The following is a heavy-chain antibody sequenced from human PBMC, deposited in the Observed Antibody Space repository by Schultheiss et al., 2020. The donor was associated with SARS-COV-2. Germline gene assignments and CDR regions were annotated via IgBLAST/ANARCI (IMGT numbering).Heavy chain of an antibody. V-gene: IGHV3-64*04. J-gene: IGHJ4*02. CDR3: AREVDTMVRGVLDY. CDR1: GFTFSSYW. D-gene: IGHD3-10*01. CDR2: ISSNGGST. Sequence: GGSLRLSCAASGFTFSSYWMHWVRQAPGKGLEYVSAISSNGGSTYYADSVKGRFTISRDNSKNTLYLQMNSLRAEDTAVYYCAREVDTMVRGVLDYWGQGTLVTVSS.